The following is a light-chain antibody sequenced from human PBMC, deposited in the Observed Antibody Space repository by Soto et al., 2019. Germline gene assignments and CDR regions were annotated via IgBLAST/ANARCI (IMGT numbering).Light chain of an antibody. CDR1: SSDVGGYDY. CDR3: SSHTISSALQV. Sequence: QSVLTQPASVSGSPGQSITISCTGTSSDVGGYDYVSWYQLHPGKAPKLMVFEVSNRPSGVSYRFSGSKSGNTASLTISGLQAEDEADYYCSSHTISSALQVFGTGTKVTVL. CDR2: EVS. V-gene: IGLV2-14*01. J-gene: IGLJ1*01.